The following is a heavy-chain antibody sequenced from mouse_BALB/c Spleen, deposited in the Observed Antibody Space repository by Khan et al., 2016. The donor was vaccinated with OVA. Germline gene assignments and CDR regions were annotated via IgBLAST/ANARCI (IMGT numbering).Heavy chain of an antibody. CDR1: GYSITSGYG. CDR2: IRYSGST. V-gene: IGHV3-2*02. CDR3: ARTARLNY. Sequence: VQLKQSGPGLVKPSQSLSLTCTVTGYSITSGYGWNWIRQFPGNKLEWMGYIRYSGSTNYNPTINNRISITRDTSKNKFLLKLTSETTKDKATYYCARTARLNYWCQGTTLTVSS. D-gene: IGHD1-2*01. J-gene: IGHJ2*01.